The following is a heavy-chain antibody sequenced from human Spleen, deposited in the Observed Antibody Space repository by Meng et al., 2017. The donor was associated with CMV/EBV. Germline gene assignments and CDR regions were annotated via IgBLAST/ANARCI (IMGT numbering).Heavy chain of an antibody. V-gene: IGHV1-69*05. J-gene: IGHJ6*02. Sequence: SVKVSCKASGYTFTSYGISWVRQAPGQGLEWMGGIIPIFGTANYAQKFQGRVTITTDESTSTAYMELSSLRSEDTAVYYCARAPNRSYCSSTSCYPPYYYYGMDVWGQGTTVTVSS. CDR2: IIPIFGTA. D-gene: IGHD2-2*01. CDR1: GYTFTSYG. CDR3: ARAPNRSYCSSTSCYPPYYYYGMDV.